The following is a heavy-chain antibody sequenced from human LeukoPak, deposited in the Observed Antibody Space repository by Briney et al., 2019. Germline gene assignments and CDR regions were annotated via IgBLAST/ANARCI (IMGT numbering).Heavy chain of an antibody. V-gene: IGHV4-59*12. CDR1: GGSISSYY. CDR2: IYHSGST. D-gene: IGHD1-26*01. Sequence: SETLSLTCTVSGGSISSYYWSWIRQPPGKGLEWIGYIYHSGSTYYNPSLKSRVTISVDRSKNQFSLKLSSVTAADTAVYYCAREGELYFDYWGQGTLVTVSS. CDR3: AREGELYFDY. J-gene: IGHJ4*02.